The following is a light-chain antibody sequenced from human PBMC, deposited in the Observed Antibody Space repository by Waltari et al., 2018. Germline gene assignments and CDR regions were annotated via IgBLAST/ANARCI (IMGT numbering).Light chain of an antibody. CDR3: QQYYSTWA. CDR1: QSVLYSSNNKNY. V-gene: IGKV4-1*01. CDR2: WAS. J-gene: IGKJ1*01. Sequence: DIVMTQSPASLAVSLGERATINCKSSQSVLYSSNNKNYLAWYQQKPGQPPKLLIYWASTRESGVPDRFSGSGSGTDFTLTISSLQAEDVAVYYCQQYYSTWAFGQGTKVEIK.